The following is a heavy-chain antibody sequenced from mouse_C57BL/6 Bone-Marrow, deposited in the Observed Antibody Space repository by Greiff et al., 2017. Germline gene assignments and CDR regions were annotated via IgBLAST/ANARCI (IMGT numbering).Heavy chain of an antibody. CDR2: INSDGSST. Sequence: EVKLVESEGVLVQPGTSMKLSCTASGFTFTDYCMAWVHQVPEKGLEWVADINSDGSSTSYLDSFKSRFILSRDNANNILYLQMSSLKSEDTAAYYCARIVGTDGWYFDVWGTGTTVTVSS. J-gene: IGHJ1*03. CDR1: GFTFTDYC. V-gene: IGHV5-16*01. CDR3: ARIVGTDGWYFDV. D-gene: IGHD2-14*01.